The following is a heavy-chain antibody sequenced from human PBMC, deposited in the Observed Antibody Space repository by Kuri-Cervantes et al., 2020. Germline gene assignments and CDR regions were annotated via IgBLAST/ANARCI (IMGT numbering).Heavy chain of an antibody. D-gene: IGHD3-22*01. Sequence: ASVKVSCKASGDTFTGYYMHWVRQAPGQGLEWMGWINPNSGGTNYSQKFQGRVTMTRDTSISTAYMELSRLRSDDTAVYYCAREPAAYYYDSSGYYTPTQNWFDPWGQGTLVTVSS. V-gene: IGHV1-2*02. CDR1: GDTFTGYY. CDR2: INPNSGGT. J-gene: IGHJ5*02. CDR3: AREPAAYYYDSSGYYTPTQNWFDP.